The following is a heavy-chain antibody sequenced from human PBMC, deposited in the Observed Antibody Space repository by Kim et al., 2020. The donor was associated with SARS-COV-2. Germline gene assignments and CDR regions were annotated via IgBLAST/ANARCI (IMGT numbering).Heavy chain of an antibody. V-gene: IGHV1-3*01. J-gene: IGHJ4*02. Sequence: KYSQKFQGRVTITRETSASTAYMELSSLRSEDTAVYYCARIGSAHLIDYWGQGTLVTVSS. D-gene: IGHD3-10*01. CDR3: ARIGSAHLIDY.